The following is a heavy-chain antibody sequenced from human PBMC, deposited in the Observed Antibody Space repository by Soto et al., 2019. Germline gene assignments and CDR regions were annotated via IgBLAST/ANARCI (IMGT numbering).Heavy chain of an antibody. D-gene: IGHD3-16*01. CDR1: GYTFTSYY. CDR2: INPSGGST. CDR3: ARVHPATGGYFQH. V-gene: IGHV1-46*03. Sequence: QVQLVQSGAEVKKPGASVKVSCKASGYTFTSYYMHWVRQAPGQGLEWMGIINPSGGSTSYAQKFQGRVTMTRDTSTSTVYRQLSSLRSEDTAVYYCARVHPATGGYFQHWGQGTLVTVSS. J-gene: IGHJ1*01.